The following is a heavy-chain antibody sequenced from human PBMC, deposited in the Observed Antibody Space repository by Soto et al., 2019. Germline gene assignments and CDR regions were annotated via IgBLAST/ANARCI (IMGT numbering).Heavy chain of an antibody. Sequence: GASVKVSCKASGYTFTSYAMHWVRQAPGQRLEWMGWINAGNGNTKYSQKFQGRVTITRDTSASTAYMELSSLRSEDTAVYYCARVNYDFWSGYYSLFDYWGQGTLVTVSS. CDR1: GYTFTSYA. D-gene: IGHD3-3*01. J-gene: IGHJ4*02. V-gene: IGHV1-3*01. CDR3: ARVNYDFWSGYYSLFDY. CDR2: INAGNGNT.